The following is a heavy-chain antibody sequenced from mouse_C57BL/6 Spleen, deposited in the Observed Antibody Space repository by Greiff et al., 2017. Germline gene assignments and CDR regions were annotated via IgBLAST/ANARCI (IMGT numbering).Heavy chain of an antibody. CDR2: IYPRSGNT. CDR1: GYTFTSYG. V-gene: IGHV1-81*01. Sequence: VQLQQSGAELARPGASVKLSCKASGYTFTSYGISWVKQRTGQGLEWIGEIYPRSGNTYYNEKFKGKATLTADKSPSTAYMELRSLTSEDSAVYFCARERITTVGSAMDYWGQGTSVTVSS. D-gene: IGHD1-1*01. J-gene: IGHJ4*01. CDR3: ARERITTVGSAMDY.